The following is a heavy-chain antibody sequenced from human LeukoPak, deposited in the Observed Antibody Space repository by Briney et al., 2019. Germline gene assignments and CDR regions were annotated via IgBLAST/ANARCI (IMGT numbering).Heavy chain of an antibody. CDR3: ARSPLRVVVDY. V-gene: IGHV1-2*06. CDR1: GYTFTGYY. CDR2: INPNSGGT. J-gene: IGHJ4*02. D-gene: IGHD2-15*01. Sequence: ASVKVSCKASGYTFTGYYMHWVRQAPGQGLEWKGRINPNSGGTNYAQKFQGRVTMTRDTSINTAYMELSRLRSDDTAVYYCARSPLRVVVDYWGQGTLVTVSS.